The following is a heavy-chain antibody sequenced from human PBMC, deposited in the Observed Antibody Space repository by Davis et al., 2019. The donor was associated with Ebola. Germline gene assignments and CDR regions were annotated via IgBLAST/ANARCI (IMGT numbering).Heavy chain of an antibody. CDR3: ARRDYGDYGAF. Sequence: AASVKVSCKASGYTFTSYGISWVRQAPGQGLEWMGWISAFSGNTNYAQKLQGRVTMTTDTSTSTAYMELRSLRSDDTAVYYCARRDYGDYGAFWGQGTLVTDSS. CDR2: ISAFSGNT. V-gene: IGHV1-18*01. D-gene: IGHD4-17*01. CDR1: GYTFTSYG. J-gene: IGHJ4*02.